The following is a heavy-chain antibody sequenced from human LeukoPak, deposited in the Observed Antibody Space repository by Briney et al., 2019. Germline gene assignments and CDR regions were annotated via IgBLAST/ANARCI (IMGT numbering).Heavy chain of an antibody. V-gene: IGHV3-23*01. CDR2: IIGDGSNT. CDR3: AKSMTTTNVDWFDP. CDR1: GFTFSHHA. Sequence: PGGSLRLSCAASGFTFSHHAMSWARQSLGKGLEWVSVIIGDGSNTYYADSVKGRFTISRDNSNNMLYLQMNSLRGEDTAVYYCAKSMTTTNVDWFDPWGQGTLVTVSS. D-gene: IGHD2-8*01. J-gene: IGHJ5*02.